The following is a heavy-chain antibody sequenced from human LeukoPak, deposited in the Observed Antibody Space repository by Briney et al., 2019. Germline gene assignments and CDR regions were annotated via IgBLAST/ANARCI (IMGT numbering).Heavy chain of an antibody. CDR1: GFTFSSYA. CDR3: AREQYNSLYFDY. CDR2: ISGSGGST. V-gene: IGHV3-23*01. Sequence: GGSLRLSCAASGFTFSSYAMSWVRQAPGKGLEWVSAISGSGGSTYYADSVKGRFTISRDNSKNTLYLRMDSLRGEDTAVYYCAREQYNSLYFDYWGQGTLVTVSS. D-gene: IGHD1-14*01. J-gene: IGHJ4*02.